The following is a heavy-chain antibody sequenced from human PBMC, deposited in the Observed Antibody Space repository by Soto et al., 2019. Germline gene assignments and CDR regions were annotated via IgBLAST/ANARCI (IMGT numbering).Heavy chain of an antibody. V-gene: IGHV3-74*01. CDR2: IKGDASTT. J-gene: IGHJ4*02. Sequence: EGQLVESGGGLVQTGGSLRLSCAASGFTFSTYWMHWVRQALGKGLVWVSRIKGDASTTDYADSVKGRFTISRDNGKDTLYLQMNSLRDEDTDVYYCARDLNGVGDWGQGNLVTVSS. D-gene: IGHD4-17*01. CDR1: GFTFSTYW. CDR3: ARDLNGVGD.